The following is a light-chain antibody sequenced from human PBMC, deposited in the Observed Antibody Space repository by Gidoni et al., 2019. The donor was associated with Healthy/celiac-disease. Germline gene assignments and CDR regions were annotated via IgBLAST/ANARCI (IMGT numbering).Light chain of an antibody. CDR3: SSYTSSSTLDVV. J-gene: IGLJ2*01. V-gene: IGLV2-14*03. Sequence: QSALTQPPSVSGSPGQSLTISCTGTSSDVGGYNYVSWYQQPPGKAPKLMIYDVSNRPSGVSNRFSGSKSGNTASLTISGLQAEDEADYYCSSYTSSSTLDVVFGGGTKLTVL. CDR2: DVS. CDR1: SSDVGGYNY.